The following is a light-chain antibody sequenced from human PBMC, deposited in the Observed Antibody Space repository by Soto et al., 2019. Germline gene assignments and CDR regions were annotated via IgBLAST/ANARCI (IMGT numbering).Light chain of an antibody. J-gene: IGKJ1*01. CDR2: SAS. V-gene: IGKV1-39*01. CDR3: QQSSNIPWT. Sequence: DGHMTQSPSSLSASVGDIVTITFRTSQHVDRYLSWYQQIPGRAPKLLIYSASSLVSGVPPRFRGSASGTEFTLSISSLQREDFATYFCQQSSNIPWTFGQGTKVDIK. CDR1: QHVDRY.